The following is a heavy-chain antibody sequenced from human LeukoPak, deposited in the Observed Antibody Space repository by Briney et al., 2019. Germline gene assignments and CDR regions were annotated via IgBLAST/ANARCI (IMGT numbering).Heavy chain of an antibody. J-gene: IGHJ4*02. CDR2: ISYTGGT. CDR3: ARHANGHTYPLDC. Sequence: SETLSLTCTVSGDSISSSYWSWFRQPPGKGLEWIAYISYTGGTKYNPSLKSRVTVSMDTSKSQFSLKLSSVTAADTAVFYCARHANGHTYPLDCWGQGTLVTVSS. D-gene: IGHD5-24*01. CDR1: GDSISSSY. V-gene: IGHV4-59*08.